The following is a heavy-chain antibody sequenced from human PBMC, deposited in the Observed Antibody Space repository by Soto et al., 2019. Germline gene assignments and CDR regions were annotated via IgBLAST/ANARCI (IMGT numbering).Heavy chain of an antibody. Sequence: EVQLVESGGGLVQPGGSLRLSCVASGFTFSSYSMVWVRQAPGKGLEWISYIFVTSTTIYYAASGKGRFTVSRDNTQNSLFLLMNSLRAEDTAIYYCARDKDWAFDYWGQGTLVTVPS. CDR1: GFTFSSYS. V-gene: IGHV3-48*04. CDR3: ARDKDWAFDY. J-gene: IGHJ4*02. D-gene: IGHD3-9*01. CDR2: IFVTSTTI.